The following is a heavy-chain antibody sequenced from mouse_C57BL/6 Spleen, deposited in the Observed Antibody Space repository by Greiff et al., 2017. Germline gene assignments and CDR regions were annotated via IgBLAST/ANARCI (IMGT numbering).Heavy chain of an antibody. J-gene: IGHJ1*03. Sequence: EVQLVESGGGLVKPGGSLKLSCAASGFTFSDYGMHWVRQAPEKGLEWVGYISSGSSTIYYADTVKGRFTISRDNAKNTLFLQMTSLRSEDTAMYYCAPSYDDYDWYFDGWGTGTTVTVSS. V-gene: IGHV5-17*01. CDR1: GFTFSDYG. CDR3: APSYDDYDWYFDG. CDR2: ISSGSSTI. D-gene: IGHD2-4*01.